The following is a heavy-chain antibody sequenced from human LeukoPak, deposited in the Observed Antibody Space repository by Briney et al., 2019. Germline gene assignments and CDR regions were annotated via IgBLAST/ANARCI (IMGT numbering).Heavy chain of an antibody. Sequence: GGSLRLSCAASGFTFSSYGMSWVRQAPGKGLEWVSLISWDGGSTYYADSVKGRFTISRDNSKNSLYLQMNSLRAGDTSLYYCAKDITPTRYSGSYYCGLDYWGQGTLVTVSS. CDR2: ISWDGGST. V-gene: IGHV3-43D*03. CDR3: AKDITPTRYSGSYYCGLDY. D-gene: IGHD1-26*01. J-gene: IGHJ4*02. CDR1: GFTFSSYG.